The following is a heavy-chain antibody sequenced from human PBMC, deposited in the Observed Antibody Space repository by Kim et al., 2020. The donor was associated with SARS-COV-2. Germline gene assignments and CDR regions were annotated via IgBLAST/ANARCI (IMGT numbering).Heavy chain of an antibody. J-gene: IGHJ2*01. CDR3: ARDTRGYCSGTICYMGQWYFDL. CDR2: ISGHNGNT. CDR1: GYTFTSYG. Sequence: ASVKVSCKASGYTFTSYGISWLRQAPGQGLEWMGWISGHNGNTNYAQKLRGRVTMTIDTSTTTAYMELRSVRSDDTAVYYCARDTRGYCSGTICYMGQWYFDLWGRGTLLTVSS. V-gene: IGHV1-18*04. D-gene: IGHD2-2*02.